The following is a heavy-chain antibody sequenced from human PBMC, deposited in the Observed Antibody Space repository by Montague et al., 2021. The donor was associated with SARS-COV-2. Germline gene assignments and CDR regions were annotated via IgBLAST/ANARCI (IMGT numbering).Heavy chain of an antibody. V-gene: IGHV4-59*12. J-gene: IGHJ6*02. CDR3: ARCAEFYVFRYYYYALDA. CDR2: TYYSGST. CDR1: GGSLSTFY. D-gene: IGHD3/OR15-3a*01. Sequence: SETLSLTCTVSGGSLSTFYWSWIRQPPGKGLEYIGYTYYSGSTNFSPSLNSRVSISLDTSKNQFSLNLRSVTTADTAVYYCARCAEFYVFRYYYYALDAWGQGTTVTVSS.